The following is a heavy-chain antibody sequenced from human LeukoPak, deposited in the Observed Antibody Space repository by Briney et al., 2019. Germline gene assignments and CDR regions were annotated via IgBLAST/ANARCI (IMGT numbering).Heavy chain of an antibody. CDR3: ARMAYSYKTNWFDP. CDR2: ISAYNGST. Sequence: ASVKVSCKASGYTFTSYGISWVRQAPGQGLEWMGWISAYNGSTNYAQKLQGRVTMTADTSTSTAYMGLRSLRSDDTAVYYCARMAYSYKTNWFDPWGQGTLVTVSS. J-gene: IGHJ5*02. D-gene: IGHD5-18*01. CDR1: GYTFTSYG. V-gene: IGHV1-18*01.